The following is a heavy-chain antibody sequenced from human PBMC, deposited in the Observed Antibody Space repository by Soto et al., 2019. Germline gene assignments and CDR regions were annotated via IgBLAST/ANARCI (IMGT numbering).Heavy chain of an antibody. J-gene: IGHJ4*02. CDR3: ASCPLWFGELPFDY. D-gene: IGHD3-10*01. CDR1: GFTFSSYS. V-gene: IGHV3-21*01. CDR2: ISSSSSYI. Sequence: GGSLRLSCAASGFTFSSYSMNWVRQAPGKGLEWVSSISSSSSYIYYADSVKGRFTISRDNAKNSLYLQMNSLKAEDTAVYYCASCPLWFGELPFDYWGQGTLVTVSS.